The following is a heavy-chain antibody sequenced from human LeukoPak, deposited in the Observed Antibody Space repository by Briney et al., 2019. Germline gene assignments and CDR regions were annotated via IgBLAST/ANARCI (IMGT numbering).Heavy chain of an antibody. Sequence: GGSLRLSCAASGFTFGSYAMHWVRQAPGKGLEWVAVISYDGSNKYYADSVKGRFTISRDNSKNTLYLQMNSLRAEDTAVYYCALSPYYYDSSGLTPFFDYWGQGTLVTVSS. V-gene: IGHV3-30-3*01. D-gene: IGHD3-22*01. CDR1: GFTFGSYA. CDR2: ISYDGSNK. J-gene: IGHJ4*02. CDR3: ALSPYYYDSSGLTPFFDY.